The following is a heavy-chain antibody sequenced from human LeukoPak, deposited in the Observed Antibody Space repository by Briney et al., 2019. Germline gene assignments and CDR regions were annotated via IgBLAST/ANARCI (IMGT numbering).Heavy chain of an antibody. CDR2: ISRSGTYT. CDR3: ARDMGGDPIYYFDY. CDR1: GFTFSDSY. D-gene: IGHD4-17*01. J-gene: IGHJ4*02. Sequence: GGSLRLSCAASGFTFSDSYMGWIRQAPGKGLEWVSYISRSGTYTHYAGSVKGRFTISRDNAKNSLYLQMNSLRAEDTAVYYCARDMGGDPIYYFDYWGQGTPVTVSS. V-gene: IGHV3-11*05.